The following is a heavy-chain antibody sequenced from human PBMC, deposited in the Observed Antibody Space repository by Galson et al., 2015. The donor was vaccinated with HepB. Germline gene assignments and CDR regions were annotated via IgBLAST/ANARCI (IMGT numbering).Heavy chain of an antibody. D-gene: IGHD2-15*01. CDR3: ARDRYCSGGSCYSGGFDY. V-gene: IGHV3-30*04. CDR1: GFTFSSYA. J-gene: IGHJ4*02. Sequence: SLRLSCAASGFTFSSYAMHWVRQAPGKGLEWVAVISYDGSNKYYADSVKGRFTISRDNSKNTLYLQMNSLRAEDTAVYYCARDRYCSGGSCYSGGFDYWGQGTLVTVSS. CDR2: ISYDGSNK.